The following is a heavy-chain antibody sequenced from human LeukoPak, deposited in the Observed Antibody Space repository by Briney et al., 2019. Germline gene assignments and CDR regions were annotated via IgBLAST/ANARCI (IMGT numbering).Heavy chain of an antibody. J-gene: IGHJ4*02. D-gene: IGHD6-19*01. CDR3: AKTAVGIAVAAPFDY. V-gene: IGHV3-9*01. CDR1: GFTFGDYA. CDR2: ISWNSGSI. Sequence: GGSLRLSCAASGFTFGDYAMHWVRQAPGKGLEWVSGISWNSGSIGYADSVKGRFTISRDNAKNSLYLQMNSLRAEDTALYYCAKTAVGIAVAAPFDYWGQGTLVTVSS.